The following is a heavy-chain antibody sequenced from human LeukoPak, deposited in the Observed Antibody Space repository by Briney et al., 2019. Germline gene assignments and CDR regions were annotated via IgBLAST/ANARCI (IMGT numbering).Heavy chain of an antibody. CDR3: AREMYSNYTFDY. J-gene: IGHJ4*02. Sequence: GASVKVSCKASGGTFSSYAISWVRQAPGQGLEWMGGIIPIFGTANYAQKFQGRVTITTDESTSTAYMELSSLRSEDTAVYYCAREMYSNYTFDYWGQGTLVTVSS. D-gene: IGHD4-11*01. V-gene: IGHV1-69*05. CDR1: GGTFSSYA. CDR2: IIPIFGTA.